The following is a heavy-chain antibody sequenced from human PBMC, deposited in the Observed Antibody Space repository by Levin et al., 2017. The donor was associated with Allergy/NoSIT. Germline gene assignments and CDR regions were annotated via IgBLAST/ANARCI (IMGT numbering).Heavy chain of an antibody. V-gene: IGHV3-66*02. J-gene: IGHJ4*02. CDR2: IHSGGGT. CDR3: TRAPGANGDY. D-gene: IGHD2-8*01. CDR1: GFTVSNNQ. Sequence: AGGSLRLSCAASGFTVSNNQMTWVRQAPGKGLEWVSVIHSGGGTHYADSVKGRFTISRDSSKNTLYLQMNSLRADDTAVYYCTRAPGANGDYWGQGTLVTVSS.